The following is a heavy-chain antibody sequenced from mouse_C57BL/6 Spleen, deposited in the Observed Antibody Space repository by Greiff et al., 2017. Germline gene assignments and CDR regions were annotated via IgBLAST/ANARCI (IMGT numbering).Heavy chain of an antibody. J-gene: IGHJ3*01. CDR2: INPGSGGT. D-gene: IGHD2-1*01. CDR1: GYAFTNYL. CDR3: SDGTFAY. V-gene: IGHV1-54*01. Sequence: VQLKQSGAELVRPGTSVKVSCKASGYAFTNYLIEWVKQRPGQGLEWIGVINPGSGGTNYNEKFKGKATLTADKSSSTAYMQLSSLTSEDSAVYFCSDGTFAYWGQGTLVTVSA.